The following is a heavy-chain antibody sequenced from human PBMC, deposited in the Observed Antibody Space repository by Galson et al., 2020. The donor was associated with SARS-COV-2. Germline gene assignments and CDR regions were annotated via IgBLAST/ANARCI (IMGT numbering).Heavy chain of an antibody. J-gene: IGHJ5*02. Sequence: SETLSLTCAVYGGSFSGYYWSWIRQPPGKGLEWIGEINHSGSTNYNPSLKSRVTISVDTSKNQFSLKLSSVTAADTAVYYCARGEYRSSWYGMHNWFDPWGQGTLVTVSS. V-gene: IGHV4-34*01. D-gene: IGHD6-13*01. CDR3: ARGEYRSSWYGMHNWFDP. CDR1: GGSFSGYY. CDR2: INHSGST.